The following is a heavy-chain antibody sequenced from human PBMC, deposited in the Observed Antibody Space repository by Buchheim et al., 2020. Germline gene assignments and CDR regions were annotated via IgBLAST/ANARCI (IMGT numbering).Heavy chain of an antibody. CDR2: INEDGSEK. CDR1: GFTFSSYW. J-gene: IGHJ4*02. CDR3: TTGTVIVKWGIF. D-gene: IGHD3-22*01. Sequence: EVQLVESGGGLVQPGGSLRLSCAASGFTFSSYWMSWVRQAPGKGLEWVANINEDGSEKYYVDSVKGRITISRDNAKNSLYLQMNSLRAEDTAVYYCTTGTVIVKWGIFWGQGTL. V-gene: IGHV3-7*01.